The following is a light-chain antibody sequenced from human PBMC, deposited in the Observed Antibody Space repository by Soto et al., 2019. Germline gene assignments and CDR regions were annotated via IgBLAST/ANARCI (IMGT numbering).Light chain of an antibody. V-gene: IGKV3-11*01. J-gene: IGKJ4*01. CDR1: QSVSTY. CDR3: QQRSSWLT. CDR2: DAS. Sequence: EIVLTQSPDTLSLSPGERAALSCRASQSVSTYLAWYQQKPGQAPRLLIYDASIRATGVPARFSGSGSGTDFTLTISTLEPEDFAVYYCQQRSSWLTFGGGTKLEIK.